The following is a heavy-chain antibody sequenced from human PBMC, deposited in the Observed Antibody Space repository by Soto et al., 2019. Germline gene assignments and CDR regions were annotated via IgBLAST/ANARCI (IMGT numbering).Heavy chain of an antibody. CDR1: GFTVSSNY. CDR3: ARTSSITMIVVAPTFDY. D-gene: IGHD3-22*01. J-gene: IGHJ4*02. CDR2: IYSGGST. V-gene: IGHV3-66*01. Sequence: GGSLRLSCAASGFTVSSNYMSWVRQAPGKGLECVSVIYSGGSTYYADSVKGRFTISRDNSKNTLYLQMNSLRAEDTAVYYCARTSSITMIVVAPTFDYWGQGTLVTVSS.